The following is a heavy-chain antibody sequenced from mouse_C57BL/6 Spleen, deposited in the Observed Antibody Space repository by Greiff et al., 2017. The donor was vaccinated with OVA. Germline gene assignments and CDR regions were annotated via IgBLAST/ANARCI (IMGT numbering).Heavy chain of an antibody. V-gene: IGHV1-26*01. D-gene: IGHD2-5*01. CDR3: ARTSNYDWFAD. Sequence: VQLQQSGPELVKPGASVKISCKASGYTFTDYYMNWVKQSHGKSLEWIGDINPNNGGTSYNQKFKGKATLTVDKSSSTAYMELRSLTSEDSAVYYCARTSNYDWFADWGQGTLVTVSA. J-gene: IGHJ3*01. CDR1: GYTFTDYY. CDR2: INPNNGGT.